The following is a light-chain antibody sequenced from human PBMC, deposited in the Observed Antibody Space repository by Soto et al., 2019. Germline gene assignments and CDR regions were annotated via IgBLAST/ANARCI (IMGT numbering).Light chain of an antibody. CDR2: DAS. CDR3: QHYGGLLT. CDR1: ESITNR. Sequence: DIQMTQSPSTLSASVGDRVTITCRASESITNRLAWYQQKPGKAPKVLIYDASNLQSGVPSRFSGSGFGTEFILTISSLQPDDFATYSCQHYGGLLTFGQGTKVDIK. J-gene: IGKJ1*01. V-gene: IGKV1-5*01.